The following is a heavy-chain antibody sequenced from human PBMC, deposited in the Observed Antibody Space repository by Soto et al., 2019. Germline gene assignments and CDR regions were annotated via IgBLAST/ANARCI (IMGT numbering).Heavy chain of an antibody. V-gene: IGHV3-21*06. CDR2: ISSSNRYI. D-gene: IGHD2-15*01. Sequence: PGGSLRLSCAASGFNFSTYTMNWVRQAPGKGLEWVSSISSSNRYIYYADSVKGRFTISRDDAKNSLYLQMNSLRAEDTAVYYCARDRCSGGSCYRTYAFDIWRQGTLVTVSS. CDR1: GFNFSTYT. CDR3: ARDRCSGGSCYRTYAFDI. J-gene: IGHJ3*02.